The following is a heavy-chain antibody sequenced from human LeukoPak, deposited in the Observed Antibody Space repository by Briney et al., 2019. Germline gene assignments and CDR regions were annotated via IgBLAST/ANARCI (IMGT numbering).Heavy chain of an antibody. J-gene: IGHJ4*02. V-gene: IGHV3-30*18. CDR1: GFTFSSYG. Sequence: GGSLRLSCAASGFTFSSYGMHWVRQAPGKGLEWVAVISYDGSNKYYADSVKGRFTISRDNSKNTLYLQMNSLRAEDTAVYYCAKVTAGDYFDYWGQGTLVTVSS. CDR2: ISYDGSNK. D-gene: IGHD6-19*01. CDR3: AKVTAGDYFDY.